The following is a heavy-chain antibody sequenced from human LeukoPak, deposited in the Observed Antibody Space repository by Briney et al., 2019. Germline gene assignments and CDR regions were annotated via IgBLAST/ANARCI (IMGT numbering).Heavy chain of an antibody. CDR3: AREMVAGTFDS. Sequence: GGSLRLSCVVSGFSVNDYYMSWIRQAPGKGLEWISDIGGSESIVSYGGSVRGRFTVSRDFAMNSLFLQLNSLSADDTAVYYCAREMVAGTFDSWDQGTLVTVSS. V-gene: IGHV3-11*01. D-gene: IGHD1-7*01. CDR2: IGGSESIV. J-gene: IGHJ4*02. CDR1: GFSVNDYY.